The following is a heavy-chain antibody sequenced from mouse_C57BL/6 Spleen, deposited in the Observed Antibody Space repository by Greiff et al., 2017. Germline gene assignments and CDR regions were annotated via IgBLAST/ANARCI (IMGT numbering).Heavy chain of an antibody. CDR2: INPNNGGT. J-gene: IGHJ2*01. CDR1: GYTFTDYN. D-gene: IGHD2-4*01. CDR3: ARDYDYVGYYFDY. V-gene: IGHV1-22*01. Sequence: EVPLQQSGPELVKPGASVTMSCKASGYTFTDYNMHWVKQSHGKSLEWIGYINPNNGGTSYNQKFKGTATLTVNKSSSTAYMELRSLTSEDSAVYYCARDYDYVGYYFDYWGQGTTLTVSS.